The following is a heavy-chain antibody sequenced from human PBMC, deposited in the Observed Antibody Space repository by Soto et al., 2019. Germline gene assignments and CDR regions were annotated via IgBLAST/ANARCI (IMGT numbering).Heavy chain of an antibody. CDR3: ARDRPRYCSGGSCPDAFDI. CDR2: IIPILGIA. J-gene: IGHJ3*02. Sequence: ASVKVSCKASGGTFSSYTISWVRQAPGQGLEWMGRIIPILGIANYAQKFQGRVTITADKSTSTAYMELSSLRSEDTAVYYCARDRPRYCSGGSCPDAFDIWGQGTMVTVSS. V-gene: IGHV1-69*04. CDR1: GGTFSSYT. D-gene: IGHD2-15*01.